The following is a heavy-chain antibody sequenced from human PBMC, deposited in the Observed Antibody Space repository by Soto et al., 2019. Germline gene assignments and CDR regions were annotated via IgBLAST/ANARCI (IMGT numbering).Heavy chain of an antibody. D-gene: IGHD3-3*01. V-gene: IGHV1-2*02. J-gene: IGHJ3*02. CDR3: ARGGGVGVAGSAAFDM. CDR1: GYPVTAYY. Sequence: QLHLVQSGAVVKKPGASVTVSCSASGYPVTAYYMHWVRQAPGRGLEWMGGINPATGAAKYTQTFQGRVTRTRDTSTSTVSMELGGLPSEDPAVFYCARGGGVGVAGSAAFDMWGQGTLVTVSS. CDR2: INPATGAA.